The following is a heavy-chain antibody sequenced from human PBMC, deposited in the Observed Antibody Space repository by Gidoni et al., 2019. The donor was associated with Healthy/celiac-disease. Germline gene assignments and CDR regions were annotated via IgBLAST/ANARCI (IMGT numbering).Heavy chain of an antibody. Sequence: VQLLESGGGLVQPGGSLRLSCAASGVPFSRYAMRWVRHAPGKGLGWVSAISGSGGSTYYAASVKGRFTISRDNSKNTLYLQMNSLRAEDTAVYYCAKDTYYDLWSGNGLIFDYWGQGTLVTVSS. V-gene: IGHV3-23*01. D-gene: IGHD3-3*01. CDR3: AKDTYYDLWSGNGLIFDY. CDR2: ISGSGGST. CDR1: GVPFSRYA. J-gene: IGHJ4*02.